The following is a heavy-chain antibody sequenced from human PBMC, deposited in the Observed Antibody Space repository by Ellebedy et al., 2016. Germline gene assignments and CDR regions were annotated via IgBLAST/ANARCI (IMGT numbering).Heavy chain of an antibody. CDR3: AKDEGTVVVNLPDC. V-gene: IGHV3-30*18. CDR2: ISYDGSNK. CDR1: GFTFSSYG. Sequence: GESLKISXAASGFTFSSYGIHWVRQAPGKGLEWVAVISYDGSNKYYADSVKGRFTISRDNSMNTLYLQMNSLRAEDAAVYYCAKDEGTVVVNLPDCWGQGTLVTVSS. J-gene: IGHJ4*02. D-gene: IGHD3-22*01.